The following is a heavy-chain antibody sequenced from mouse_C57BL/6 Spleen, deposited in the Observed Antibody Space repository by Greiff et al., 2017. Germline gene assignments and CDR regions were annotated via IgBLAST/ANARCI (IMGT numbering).Heavy chain of an antibody. V-gene: IGHV1-80*01. CDR1: GYAFSSYW. CDR3: ARSYSNYFDY. D-gene: IGHD2-5*01. CDR2: IYPGDGNT. Sequence: QVQLQQSGAELVKPGASVTISCKASGYAFSSYWMNWVKQRPGKGLEWIGQIYPGDGNTNYNGKFKGKATLTADKSSSTAYMQLSSLTSEDSAVYFCARSYSNYFDYWGQGTTLTVSS. J-gene: IGHJ2*01.